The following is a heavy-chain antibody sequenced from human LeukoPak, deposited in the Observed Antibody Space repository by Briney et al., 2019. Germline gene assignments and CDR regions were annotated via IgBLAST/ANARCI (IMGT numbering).Heavy chain of an antibody. CDR1: GFTFSNHA. CDR3: AKAGGSGSYFYYYIDV. CDR2: VRGTGVKT. V-gene: IGHV3-23*01. J-gene: IGHJ6*03. Sequence: GGSLRLSCAASGFTFSNHAMNWVRQAPGKGLEWVSGVRGTGVKTYYADSVKGRFTISRDNSKTTLYLQINSLRADDTAVYYCAKAGGSGSYFYYYIDVWGKGTTVTVSS. D-gene: IGHD3-10*01.